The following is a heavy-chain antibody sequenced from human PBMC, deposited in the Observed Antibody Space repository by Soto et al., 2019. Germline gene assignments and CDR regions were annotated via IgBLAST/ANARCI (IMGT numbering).Heavy chain of an antibody. V-gene: IGHV3-23*01. Sequence: EVQLLESGGGLVQPGGSLRLSCAASGFTFSTYAMSWVRQAPGKGLELVSAISGSGGTTYYAYSVKGRFTISRDNSINTLYLKMNNLRTEDTAVYYCAHPRGYGVFDAYDFWGQGAMVTVSS. CDR2: ISGSGGTT. J-gene: IGHJ3*01. CDR1: GFTFSTYA. D-gene: IGHD4-17*01. CDR3: AHPRGYGVFDAYDF.